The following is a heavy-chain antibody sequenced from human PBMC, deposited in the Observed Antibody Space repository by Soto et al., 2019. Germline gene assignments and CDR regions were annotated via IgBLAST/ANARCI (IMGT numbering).Heavy chain of an antibody. J-gene: IGHJ4*02. CDR1: GYTFTGYV. Sequence: QVQLVQSGAEEKKPGASVKVSCKASGYTFTGYVMHWVRQAPGQRLEWMGWINAGNGNTKYSQKFQGRVTITRDTSASTAYMELSSRRSEDTAVYCCAGAVAVPADFDYWGQGTLVTVSS. D-gene: IGHD6-19*01. V-gene: IGHV1-3*05. CDR3: AGAVAVPADFDY. CDR2: INAGNGNT.